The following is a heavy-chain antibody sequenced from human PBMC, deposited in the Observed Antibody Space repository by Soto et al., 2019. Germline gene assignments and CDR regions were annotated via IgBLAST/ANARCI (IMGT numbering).Heavy chain of an antibody. CDR3: ARERDDALTGYGFLDH. Sequence: QVQLVQSGPEVKRPGASVKVSCKASGYTFTRYDFNWVRQAPGQGLEWMGWITTNIDNHQYDPKFQDRVTMTTDTATSTVDMELRRLTSDDTAVYYCARERDDALTGYGFLDHWGQGTLVTVSS. CDR1: GYTFTRYD. J-gene: IGHJ4*02. V-gene: IGHV1-18*01. CDR2: ITTNIDNH. D-gene: IGHD3-9*01.